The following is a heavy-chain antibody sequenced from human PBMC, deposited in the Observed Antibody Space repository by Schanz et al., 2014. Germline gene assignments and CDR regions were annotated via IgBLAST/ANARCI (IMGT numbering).Heavy chain of an antibody. J-gene: IGHJ4*02. D-gene: IGHD3-10*01. CDR3: ARGGYGSGSYREFDY. CDR1: GFTFNSYA. V-gene: IGHV3-23*01. Sequence: DVQLLESGGGLVQPGGSLRLSCAASGFTFNSYAMTWVRQAPGKGLEWVSSISSSSSYIYYADSVKGRFTISRDNSKNTLYLQMNSLRAEDTAVYYCARGGYGSGSYREFDYWGQGTLVTVAS. CDR2: ISSSSSYI.